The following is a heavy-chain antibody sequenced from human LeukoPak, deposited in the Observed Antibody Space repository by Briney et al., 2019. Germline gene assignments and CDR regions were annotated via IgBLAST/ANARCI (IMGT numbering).Heavy chain of an antibody. J-gene: IGHJ6*03. D-gene: IGHD6-6*01. CDR1: GYTFIDYY. CDR3: ARSLRIAARPGPPYYYMDV. CDR2: INPNSGGT. Sequence: ASVKVSCKTSGYTFIDYYVHWVRKAPGQGLEWLGWINPNSGGTSNAQMLQGGVTMTRDTSISTAYMELSRLRSDDTAVYYCARSLRIAARPGPPYYYMDVWGKGTTVTVSS. V-gene: IGHV1-2*02.